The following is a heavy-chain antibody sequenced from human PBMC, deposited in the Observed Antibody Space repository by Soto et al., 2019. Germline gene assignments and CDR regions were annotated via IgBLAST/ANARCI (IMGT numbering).Heavy chain of an antibody. Sequence: QVQLQESGPGLMKPSHTLSLTCTVSGGSISSGGYYWSWIRQHPGKGLEWIGYIYYSGGTYYNPSLKSRLTITVDTSKNQFSLKLSSVTASDTAVYCWAREQGVSYDHRWFDPWCQGTLVTVS. J-gene: IGHJ5*02. CDR3: AREQGVSYDHRWFDP. CDR2: IYYSGGT. V-gene: IGHV4-31*03. D-gene: IGHD5-12*01. CDR1: GGSISSGGYY.